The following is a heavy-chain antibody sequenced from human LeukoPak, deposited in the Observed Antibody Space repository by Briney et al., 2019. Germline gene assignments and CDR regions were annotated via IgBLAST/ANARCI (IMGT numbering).Heavy chain of an antibody. CDR2: IYYSGST. Sequence: SETLSLTCTVSGGSLSSHHWSWIRQPPGKGRESIGYIYYSGSTNYNPSLKSRVTISVNPSKNQFSLKLSSVTAADTAVYYCARHSPQQLNAFDIWGQGTLVLVSS. V-gene: IGHV4-59*08. J-gene: IGHJ3*02. D-gene: IGHD6-13*01. CDR1: GGSLSSHH. CDR3: ARHSPQQLNAFDI.